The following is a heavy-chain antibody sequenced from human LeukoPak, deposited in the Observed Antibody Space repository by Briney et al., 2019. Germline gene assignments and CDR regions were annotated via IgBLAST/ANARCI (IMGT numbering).Heavy chain of an antibody. V-gene: IGHV3-33*01. CDR2: IWYEGSNK. CDR1: GFTFSSYG. J-gene: IGHJ6*02. D-gene: IGHD6-19*01. Sequence: GGSLRLSCAASGFTFSSYGMHWVRQAPGKGLEWVAVIWYEGSNKYYADSVKGRFTISRDNSKNTLYLQMNSLRAEDTAVYYCARETNAVAGTGGYYYYYGMDVWGQGTTVTVSS. CDR3: ARETNAVAGTGGYYYYYGMDV.